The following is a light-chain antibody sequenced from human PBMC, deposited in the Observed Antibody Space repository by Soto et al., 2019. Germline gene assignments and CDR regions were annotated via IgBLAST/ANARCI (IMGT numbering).Light chain of an antibody. CDR1: QSISSY. V-gene: IGKV1-17*01. Sequence: DIQMTQSPSSLSASVGDRVTITCRASQSISSYLNWYQQKPGKAPKLLIYAAPSLQSGVPPRFSGSGSGTEFTLTISSLQPEDLATYYCLQHNSYPPTFGQGTKVDIK. CDR3: LQHNSYPPT. CDR2: AAP. J-gene: IGKJ1*01.